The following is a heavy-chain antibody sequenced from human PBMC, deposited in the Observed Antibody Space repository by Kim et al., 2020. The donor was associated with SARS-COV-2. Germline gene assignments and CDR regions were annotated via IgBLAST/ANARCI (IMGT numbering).Heavy chain of an antibody. Sequence: GGSLRLSCAASGFTFSGSTMHWVRQASGKGLDWVGRIKSKPNNYATHNAASVKGRFTISRDDSKNTAYLQMSSLKTEDTAIYYCIKVNPIPGGGYDALD. J-gene: IGHJ3*02. V-gene: IGHV3-73*01. CDR2: IKSKPNNYAT. D-gene: IGHD6-19*01. CDR3: IKVNPIPGGGYDALD. CDR1: GFTFSGST.